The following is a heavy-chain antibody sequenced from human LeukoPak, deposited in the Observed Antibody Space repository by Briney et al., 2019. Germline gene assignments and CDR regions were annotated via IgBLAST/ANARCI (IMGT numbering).Heavy chain of an antibody. CDR2: IYNGGNI. CDR1: GASISSYY. D-gene: IGHD6-19*01. Sequence: PSETLSLTCTVSGASISSYYWNWIRQTPSNGLEWIASIYNGGNINYNPSLKSRVTISMDTSKSHFSLSLSSVTAADTAVYFCARASDIAVTGFDCWGQGLLVTASA. V-gene: IGHV4-59*01. J-gene: IGHJ4*02. CDR3: ARASDIAVTGFDC.